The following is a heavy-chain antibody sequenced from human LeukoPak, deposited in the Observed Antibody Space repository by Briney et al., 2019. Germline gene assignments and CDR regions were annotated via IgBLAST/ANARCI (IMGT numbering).Heavy chain of an antibody. CDR1: AFTLSSYA. D-gene: IGHD3-22*01. V-gene: IGHV3-23*01. Sequence: GGSLRLSCAASAFTLSSYAMSWVRQAPGKGLEWVSAISGSGGSTYYADSVKGRFTISRDNSKNTLYLQMNSLGAEDTAVYYCAKDSSPYYYDSSGYYPYWYFDLWGRGALVTVSS. CDR2: ISGSGGST. J-gene: IGHJ2*01. CDR3: AKDSSPYYYDSSGYYPYWYFDL.